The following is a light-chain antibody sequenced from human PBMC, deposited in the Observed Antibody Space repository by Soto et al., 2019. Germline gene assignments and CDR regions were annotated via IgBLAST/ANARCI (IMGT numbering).Light chain of an antibody. V-gene: IGKV3-20*01. J-gene: IGKJ1*01. CDR3: WQFGSPQS. CDR2: GAS. CDR1: QSLSNSS. Sequence: EIVLTQSPGTLSLSPRERTALSCRASQSLSNSSLAWCQQRPGQAPRLLIYGASNSATGIPDGFSGCGSVTDFTLTISRLEPEDFAVGSCWQFGSPQSFGQGTKVEI.